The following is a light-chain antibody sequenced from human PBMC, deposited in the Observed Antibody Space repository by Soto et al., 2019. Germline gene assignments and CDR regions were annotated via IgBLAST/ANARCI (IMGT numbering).Light chain of an antibody. Sequence: EIVLTQSPGTLSLSPGERATLSCRASPSVSSSYLAWYQQKPGQAPRLLIYGASSRATGIPDRFSGSGSGTVFTLTICRLEAEDFAVYYCQQYGSSPYTFGQGTKLEI. CDR3: QQYGSSPYT. CDR2: GAS. V-gene: IGKV3-20*01. J-gene: IGKJ2*01. CDR1: PSVSSSY.